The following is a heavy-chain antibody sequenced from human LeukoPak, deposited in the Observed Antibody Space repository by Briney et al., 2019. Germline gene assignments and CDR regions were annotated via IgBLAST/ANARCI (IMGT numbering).Heavy chain of an antibody. CDR2: IIPIFGTA. Sequence: AAVKSCCKASGGTFSSYAISWVRQAPGQGLEWMGGIIPIFGTANYAQKFQGRVTITADESTSTAYMELSSLRSEDTAVYYCARAYNWNWFDPWGQGTLVTVSS. CDR1: GGTFSSYA. V-gene: IGHV1-69*13. J-gene: IGHJ5*02. CDR3: ARAYNWNWFDP. D-gene: IGHD1-1*01.